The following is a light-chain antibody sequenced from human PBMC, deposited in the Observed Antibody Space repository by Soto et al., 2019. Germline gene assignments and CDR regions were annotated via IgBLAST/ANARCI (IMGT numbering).Light chain of an antibody. V-gene: IGLV1-40*01. J-gene: IGLJ2*01. Sequence: QSVLTQPPSVSGAPGQRVTISCTGSSSNIGAGYDVHWYQQLPGTAPKLLIYGNANRPSGVPDRFSGSKSGTSASLAITGVQAEDEADYYCQSHDSSLSDVLFGGGTKLTVL. CDR3: QSHDSSLSDVL. CDR1: SSNIGAGYD. CDR2: GNA.